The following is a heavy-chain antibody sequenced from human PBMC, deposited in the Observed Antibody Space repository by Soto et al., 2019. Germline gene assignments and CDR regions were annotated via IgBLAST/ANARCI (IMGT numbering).Heavy chain of an antibody. D-gene: IGHD1-26*01. Sequence: GGSLRLSCAASGFTFSSYGMHWVRQAPGKGLEWVAVISYDGSNKYYADSVKGRFSISRDNSKNTLYLQLNSLRAEDTAIYYCAKDRMGASGWFDPWGQGTPVTVSS. J-gene: IGHJ5*02. CDR3: AKDRMGASGWFDP. CDR1: GFTFSSYG. V-gene: IGHV3-30*18. CDR2: ISYDGSNK.